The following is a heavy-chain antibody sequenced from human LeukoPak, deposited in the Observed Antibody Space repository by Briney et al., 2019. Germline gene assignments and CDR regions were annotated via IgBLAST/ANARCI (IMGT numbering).Heavy chain of an antibody. CDR1: GGSISSYY. CDR3: ASFYDSSGYYHDY. J-gene: IGHJ4*02. V-gene: IGHV4-34*01. CDR2: INHSGST. Sequence: SETLSLTCTVSGGSISSYYWSWIRQPPGKGLEWIGEINHSGSTNYNPSLKSRVTISVDTSKNQFSLKLSSVTAADTAVYYCASFYDSSGYYHDYWGQGTLVTVSS. D-gene: IGHD3-22*01.